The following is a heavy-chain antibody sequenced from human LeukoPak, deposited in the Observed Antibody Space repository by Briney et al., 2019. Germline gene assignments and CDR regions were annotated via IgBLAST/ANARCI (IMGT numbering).Heavy chain of an antibody. Sequence: TLSLTCTVSGGSISSGGYYWSWIRRPPGKGLEWIGYIYHSGSTYYNPSLKSRVTISVDRSKNQFSLKVSSVTAADTAVYYCARGIAAADTRPFDYWGQGTLVTVSS. D-gene: IGHD6-13*01. V-gene: IGHV4-30-2*01. CDR3: ARGIAAADTRPFDY. J-gene: IGHJ4*02. CDR1: GGSISSGGYY. CDR2: IYHSGST.